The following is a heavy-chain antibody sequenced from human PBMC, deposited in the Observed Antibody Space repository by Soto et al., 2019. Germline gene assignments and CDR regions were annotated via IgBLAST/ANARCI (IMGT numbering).Heavy chain of an antibody. Sequence: QVQLVESGGGVVQPGRSLRLSCAASGFTFSLCGMHWVRQAPGKGLGWVAVTSYDGSNKYYADSVKGRFTISSDNSKNTLYLQMNSLRVEDTAVYYCAKDSGYSGYDVYDYYYGMDVWGQGTKVTVSS. CDR1: GFTFSLCG. D-gene: IGHD5-12*01. CDR3: AKDSGYSGYDVYDYYYGMDV. V-gene: IGHV3-30*18. CDR2: TSYDGSNK. J-gene: IGHJ6*02.